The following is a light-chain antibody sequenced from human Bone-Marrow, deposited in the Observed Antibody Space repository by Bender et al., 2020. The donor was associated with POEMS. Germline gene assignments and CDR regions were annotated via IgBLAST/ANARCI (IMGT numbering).Light chain of an antibody. CDR2: DVS. Sequence: QSALTQPRSVSGSPGQSVTISCTGVSSDIGGYNYVSWYQQHPGKAPKVVVYDVSERPAGVPDRFSGSKSGNTASLTISGLQAEEEADYYCFSYPGRYGMFGGGTKVTVL. CDR3: FSYPGRYGM. J-gene: IGLJ3*02. CDR1: SSDIGGYNY. V-gene: IGLV2-11*01.